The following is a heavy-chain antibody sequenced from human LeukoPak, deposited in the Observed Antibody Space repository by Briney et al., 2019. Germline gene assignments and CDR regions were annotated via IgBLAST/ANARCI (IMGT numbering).Heavy chain of an antibody. D-gene: IGHD2-8*01. V-gene: IGHV4-61*02. CDR1: GGSISSGSYY. J-gene: IGHJ5*01. Sequence: SETLSLTCTVSGGSISSGSYYWSWIRQPAGKGLEWIGRIYTSGSTNYNSSLKSRVTISVDTSKNQFSLNLSSVTAADTAMYYCARAVLATKSEHWFDSWGQGTLVTVSS. CDR3: ARAVLATKSEHWFDS. CDR2: IYTSGST.